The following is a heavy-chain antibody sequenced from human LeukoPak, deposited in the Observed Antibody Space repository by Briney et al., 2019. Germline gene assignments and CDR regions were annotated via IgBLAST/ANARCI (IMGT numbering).Heavy chain of an antibody. CDR2: ITNGGSTI. CDR1: GFTFGDYN. J-gene: IGHJ4*02. CDR3: SVMHRYYDGSGYWVQ. D-gene: IGHD3-22*01. V-gene: IGHV3-11*01. Sequence: GGSLRLSCAASGFTFGDYNMNWVRQAPGKGLEWVSYITNGGSTIHHADSVKGRFTISRDNPRNMLYMEMNSLRAEDTAVYYCSVMHRYYDGSGYWVQWGQGTLVTVSS.